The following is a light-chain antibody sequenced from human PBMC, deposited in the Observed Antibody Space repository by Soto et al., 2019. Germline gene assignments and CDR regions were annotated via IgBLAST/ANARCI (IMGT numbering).Light chain of an antibody. Sequence: QSALTQPASVSGSPGQWITISCTGTTSDVGGYNYVSWYQHHPGKAPKLMIYDVSNRPSGVSNRFSGSKSGNTASLTISGLQAEDEADYYCSSYTSSSTSYVFGTGTKLTVL. V-gene: IGLV2-14*03. CDR3: SSYTSSSTSYV. J-gene: IGLJ1*01. CDR1: TSDVGGYNY. CDR2: DVS.